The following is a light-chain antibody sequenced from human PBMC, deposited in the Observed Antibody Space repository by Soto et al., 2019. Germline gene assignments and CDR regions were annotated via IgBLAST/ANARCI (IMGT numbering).Light chain of an antibody. CDR2: DAS. CDR1: QSISSW. J-gene: IGKJ4*01. V-gene: IGKV1-5*01. CDR3: QQYNRYSLT. Sequence: DIQMTQSPSTLSASVGDRVTITCRASQSISSWLAWYQQKPGKAPKLLIYDASSLESGVPSRFSGSGSDTDFTLTINNLQPDDFATYHCQQYNRYSLTFGGGTKVDVK.